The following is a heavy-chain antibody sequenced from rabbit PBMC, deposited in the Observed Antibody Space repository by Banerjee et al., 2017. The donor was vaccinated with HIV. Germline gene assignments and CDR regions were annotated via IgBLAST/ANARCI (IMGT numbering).Heavy chain of an antibody. CDR1: GFSFSNKYV. Sequence: QEQLEESGGDLVKPEGSLTLTCTASGFSFSNKYVMCWVRQAPGKGLEWIAYIYPDYGSTDYASWVNGRFTISLDNAQNTVFLQMTSLTAADTATYFCARDLAGVIGWNFNLWGQGTLVTVS. J-gene: IGHJ4*01. CDR3: ARDLAGVIGWNFNL. V-gene: IGHV1S45*01. D-gene: IGHD4-1*01. CDR2: IYPDYGST.